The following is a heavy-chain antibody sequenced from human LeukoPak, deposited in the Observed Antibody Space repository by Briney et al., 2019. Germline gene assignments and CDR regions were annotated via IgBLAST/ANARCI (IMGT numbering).Heavy chain of an antibody. CDR2: IHHSGST. CDR3: AREGLGSGRGGDFDL. J-gene: IGHJ2*01. D-gene: IGHD2-15*01. Sequence: SETLSLTCAVSGASLSSPGYSWGWIRQPPGKGLEWIGSIHHSGSTYYNPSLKSRVTISIDTSKNQFSLKLTSVPAADTAVYYCAREGLGSGRGGDFDLWGRGALVTVSS. V-gene: IGHV4-38-2*02. CDR1: GASLSSPGYS.